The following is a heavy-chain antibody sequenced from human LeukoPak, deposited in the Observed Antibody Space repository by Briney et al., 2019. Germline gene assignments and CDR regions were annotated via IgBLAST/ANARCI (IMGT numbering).Heavy chain of an antibody. Sequence: PGGSLRFSCAASGFTFSSYAMSWVRQAPGKGPGWVSAISGSGGSTYYADSVKGRFTISRDNSKNTLYLQMNSLRAEDTAVYYCAKDVDSSGYLFDYWGQGTLVTVSS. D-gene: IGHD3-22*01. CDR2: ISGSGGST. V-gene: IGHV3-23*01. CDR3: AKDVDSSGYLFDY. CDR1: GFTFSSYA. J-gene: IGHJ4*02.